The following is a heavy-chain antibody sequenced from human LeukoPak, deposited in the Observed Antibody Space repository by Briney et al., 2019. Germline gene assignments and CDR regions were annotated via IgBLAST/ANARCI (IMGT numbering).Heavy chain of an antibody. CDR1: RFTFSSYA. V-gene: IGHV3-23*01. D-gene: IGHD3-22*01. CDR3: AKGSYYDSSGSFYFDY. Sequence: GGSLRLSCAASRFTFSSYAMSWVRQAPGKGLERVSGISGSGDNTYYADSVKGRFTISRDNSKNTLYVQVNSLGTEDTAAYYCAKGSYYDSSGSFYFDYWGQGTLVTVSS. CDR2: ISGSGDNT. J-gene: IGHJ4*02.